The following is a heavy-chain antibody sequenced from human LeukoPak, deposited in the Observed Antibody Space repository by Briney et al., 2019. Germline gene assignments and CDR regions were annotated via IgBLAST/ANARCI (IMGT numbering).Heavy chain of an antibody. D-gene: IGHD6-19*01. CDR3: AREGYSSGWLPGYYYYYMDV. V-gene: IGHV1-8*03. J-gene: IGHJ6*03. Sequence: ASVKVSCKASGYTFTSYGISWVRQAPGQGLEWMGWMNPNSGNTGYAQKFQGRVTITRNTSISTAYMELSSLRSEDTAVYYCAREGYSSGWLPGYYYYYMDVWGKGTTVTVSS. CDR2: MNPNSGNT. CDR1: GYTFTSYG.